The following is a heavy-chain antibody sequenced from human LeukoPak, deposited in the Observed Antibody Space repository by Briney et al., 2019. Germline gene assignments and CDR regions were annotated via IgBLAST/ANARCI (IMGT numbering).Heavy chain of an antibody. D-gene: IGHD1-26*01. CDR3: ARVRIVGSTYDAFDI. V-gene: IGHV3-30-3*01. CDR1: GFTVSSSY. CDR2: ISYDGTTK. Sequence: GGSLRLSCAASGFTVSSSYMSWVRQAPGKGLEWVAVISYDGTTKYHADSVKGRFTISRDNSKNTLYLQMNTLRAEDTAVYYCARVRIVGSTYDAFDIWGQGTMVTVSS. J-gene: IGHJ3*02.